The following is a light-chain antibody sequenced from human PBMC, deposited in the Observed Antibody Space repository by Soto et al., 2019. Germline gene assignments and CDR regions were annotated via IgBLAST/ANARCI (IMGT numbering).Light chain of an antibody. CDR3: QQYNSYSGT. J-gene: IGKJ1*01. V-gene: IGKV1-13*02. CDR2: HAP. CDR1: QGISSA. Sequence: AIQLTQSPSSLSASVGDRVTITCRASQGISSALAWYQQKLGKPPKLLIYHAPNLESGVPSRFSGSGSGTECTLTISSLQPDDFATYYCQQYNSYSGTFGQGTKVDIK.